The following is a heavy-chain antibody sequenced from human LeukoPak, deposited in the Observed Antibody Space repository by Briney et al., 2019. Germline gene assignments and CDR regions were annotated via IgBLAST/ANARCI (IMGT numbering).Heavy chain of an antibody. CDR2: INPNSGGT. D-gene: IGHD3-3*01. Sequence: ASVKVSCKASGYTFTGYYTHWVRQAPGQGLEWMGWINPNSGGTNYAQKFQGRVSMTRDTSISTAYMELSRLRSDDTAVYYCARGPRITIFGVANENYFNYWGQGTLVTVSS. J-gene: IGHJ4*02. CDR3: ARGPRITIFGVANENYFNY. CDR1: GYTFTGYY. V-gene: IGHV1-2*02.